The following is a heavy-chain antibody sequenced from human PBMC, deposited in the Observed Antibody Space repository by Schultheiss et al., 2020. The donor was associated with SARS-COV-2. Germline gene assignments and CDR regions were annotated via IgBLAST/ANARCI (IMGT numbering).Heavy chain of an antibody. D-gene: IGHD6-19*01. CDR2: ISSSSSYI. Sequence: GGSLRLSCAASGFTFSSYSMNWVRQAPGKGLEWVSSISSSSSYIYYADSVKGRFTISRDNAKNSLYLQMNSLRADDTAVYYCAKDLPESAYSSGWYSSYMDYYYYMDVWGKGTTVTVSS. CDR1: GFTFSSYS. J-gene: IGHJ6*03. CDR3: AKDLPESAYSSGWYSSYMDYYYYMDV. V-gene: IGHV3-21*04.